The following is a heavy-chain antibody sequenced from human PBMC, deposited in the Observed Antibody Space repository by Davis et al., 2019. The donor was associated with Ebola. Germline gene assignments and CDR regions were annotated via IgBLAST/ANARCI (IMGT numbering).Heavy chain of an antibody. CDR1: GYNFRDYW. Sequence: GGSLRLSCMGSGYNFRDYWIVWVRQMPGKGLEWMGNIYPADSDSRYSPSFQGQVTLSADKSISTAYLQWSSLKASDTAMYYCARVRNKQLVGSDYWGQGTLVTVSS. V-gene: IGHV5-51*01. CDR3: ARVRNKQLVGSDY. D-gene: IGHD6-6*01. CDR2: IYPADSDS. J-gene: IGHJ4*02.